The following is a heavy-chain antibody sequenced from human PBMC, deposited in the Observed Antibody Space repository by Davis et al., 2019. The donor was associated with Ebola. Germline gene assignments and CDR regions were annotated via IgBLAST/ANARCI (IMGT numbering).Heavy chain of an antibody. D-gene: IGHD1-26*01. J-gene: IGHJ4*02. CDR2: IHQRGRT. CDR1: GGSLSGYY. Sequence: PGGSLRLSCAVYGGSLSGYYWSWIRQPPGKGLEWIGEIHQRGRTNYNPSLKSRVTISVDTSKNQFSLKLSSVTAADTAVYYYARLGIVGAVGYWGQGTLVTVSS. V-gene: IGHV4-34*01. CDR3: ARLGIVGAVGY.